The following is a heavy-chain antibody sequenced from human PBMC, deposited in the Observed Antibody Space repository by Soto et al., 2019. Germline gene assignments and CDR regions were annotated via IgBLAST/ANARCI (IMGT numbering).Heavy chain of an antibody. CDR1: GASIGSGDDY. J-gene: IGHJ5*02. CDR2: ISDSGST. V-gene: IGHV4-30-4*08. Sequence: SETLSLTCSVSGASIGSGDDYWTWIRQSPGKGLEWIGYISDSGSTFYNPSLRSRLTIALDTSKNHFSLKLNSVTAADTAVYYCAKYQPPEFDPWGHGIPVTVSS. D-gene: IGHD2-2*01. CDR3: AKYQPPEFDP.